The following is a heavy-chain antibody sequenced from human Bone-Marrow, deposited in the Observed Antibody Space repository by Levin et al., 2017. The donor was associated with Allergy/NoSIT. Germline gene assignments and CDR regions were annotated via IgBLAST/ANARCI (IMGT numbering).Heavy chain of an antibody. J-gene: IGHJ6*02. CDR2: IWYDGSNI. Sequence: GESLKISCTASGFTFSSYGMYWVRQAPGKGLEWVADIWYDGSNIHYGDPVKGRFTISRDNSKNTLFLQMSSLRVEDTAVYYCVRGTPTPPWYRMDVWGQGTTVTVSS. D-gene: IGHD1-1*01. CDR3: VRGTPTPPWYRMDV. V-gene: IGHV3-33*07. CDR1: GFTFSSYG.